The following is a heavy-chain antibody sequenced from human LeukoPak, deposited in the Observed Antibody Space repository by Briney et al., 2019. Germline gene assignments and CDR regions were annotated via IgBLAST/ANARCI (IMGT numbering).Heavy chain of an antibody. D-gene: IGHD3-22*01. CDR2: INPNSGGT. J-gene: IGHJ3*02. V-gene: IGHV1-2*02. CDR1: GYTFTGYY. Sequence: ASVKVSCKASGYTFTGYYMHWVRQAPGQGLEWMGWINPNSGGTNYAQKFQGRVTMTRDTSISTAYMELSRLRSDDTAVYYCARAPHQWLLHAFDIWGQGAMVTVSS. CDR3: ARAPHQWLLHAFDI.